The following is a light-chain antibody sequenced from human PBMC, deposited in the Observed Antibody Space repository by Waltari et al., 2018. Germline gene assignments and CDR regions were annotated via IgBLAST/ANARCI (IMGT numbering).Light chain of an antibody. J-gene: IGKJ2*01. CDR2: DAS. CDR3: QQRTNWPRNT. Sequence: EIVLTQSPATLSLSPGERATLSCRASQSVSSYLAWYQQKPGQTPRLLIYDASNRATGVPARFSCSGSGTDFTLTISSLEPEDFAVYFCQQRTNWPRNTFGQGTKLEIK. CDR1: QSVSSY. V-gene: IGKV3-11*01.